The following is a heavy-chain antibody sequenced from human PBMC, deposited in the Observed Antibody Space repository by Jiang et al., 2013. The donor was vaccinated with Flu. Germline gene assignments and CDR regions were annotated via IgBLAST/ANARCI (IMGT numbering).Heavy chain of an antibody. CDR1: GGTFTSFS. CDR2: VIPKMGIT. D-gene: IGHD6-6*01. J-gene: IGHJ6*03. V-gene: IGHV1-69*04. Sequence: GAEVKKPGSSVTVSCRASGGTFTSFSFSWLRLAPGRGLEWMGRVIPKMGITNYAHKFQARLTISADTSTSTAYMELRSLSSEDTAIYYCAKAWVSSYYYYLDVWGTGTMVTVSS. CDR3: AKAWVSSYYYYLDV.